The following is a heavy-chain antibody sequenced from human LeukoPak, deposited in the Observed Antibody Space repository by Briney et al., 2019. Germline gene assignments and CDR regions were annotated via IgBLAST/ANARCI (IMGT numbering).Heavy chain of an antibody. CDR3: ARGPGGYSYGYYFDY. D-gene: IGHD5-18*01. Sequence: SETLSLTCAVSGGSISSSNWWSWVRQPPGKGLEWIGEIYHSGSTNYNPSLKSRVTISVDKSKNQFSLKLSSVTAADTAVYYCARGPGGYSYGYYFDYWGQGTLVTVSS. J-gene: IGHJ4*02. V-gene: IGHV4-4*02. CDR2: IYHSGST. CDR1: GGSISSSNW.